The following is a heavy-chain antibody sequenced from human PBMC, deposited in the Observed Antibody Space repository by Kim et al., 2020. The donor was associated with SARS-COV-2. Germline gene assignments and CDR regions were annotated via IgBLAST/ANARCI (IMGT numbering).Heavy chain of an antibody. CDR3: ARTVSVDYGNWFDP. V-gene: IGHV4-30-4*01. Sequence: SETLSLTCTVSGGSISSGDYYWSWIRQPPGKGLEWIGYIYYSGSTYYNPSLKSRLTISVDTSKNQLSLKLTSVTAADTAVYYCARTVSVDYGNWFDPWGQGTLVTVSS. D-gene: IGHD4-17*01. J-gene: IGHJ5*02. CDR1: GGSISSGDYY. CDR2: IYYSGST.